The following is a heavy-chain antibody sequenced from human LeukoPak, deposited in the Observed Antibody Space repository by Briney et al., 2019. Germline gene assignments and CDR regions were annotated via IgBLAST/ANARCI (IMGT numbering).Heavy chain of an antibody. CDR3: AREEIYYYMDV. CDR2: ISPGGGTT. CDR1: GFAFGSEA. Sequence: GGSLRLSCAVSGFAFGSEAMSWVRPSPARGLEWVASISPGGGTTYYADYVKGRFTISRDNAKNSLYLQMNSLRAEDTAVYYCAREEIYYYMDVWGKGTTVTVSS. D-gene: IGHD5-24*01. V-gene: IGHV3-23*01. J-gene: IGHJ6*03.